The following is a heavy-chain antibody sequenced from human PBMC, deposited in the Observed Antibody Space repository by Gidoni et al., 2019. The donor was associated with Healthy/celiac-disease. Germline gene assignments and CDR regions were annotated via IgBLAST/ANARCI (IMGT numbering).Heavy chain of an antibody. J-gene: IGHJ4*02. V-gene: IGHV1-58*01. CDR2: IVVGSGNT. CDR1: GFTFTSSA. Sequence: QMQLVQSGPEVKKPGTSVKVYCKASGFTFTSSAVQWVRQARGQRLEWIGWIVVGSGNTNYAQKFQERVTITRDMSTSTADRELSSLRSEDTAVYYCAAGPIVVVPAAVYWGQGTLVTVSS. CDR3: AAGPIVVVPAAVY. D-gene: IGHD2-2*01.